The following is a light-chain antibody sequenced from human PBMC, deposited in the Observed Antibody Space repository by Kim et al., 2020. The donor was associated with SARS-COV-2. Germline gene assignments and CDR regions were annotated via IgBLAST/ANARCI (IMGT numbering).Light chain of an antibody. CDR1: ESISSI. CDR2: GAS. Sequence: VSPGERATLSCSASESISSILAWYQQRPGQAPRLLISGASTRATGIPARFSGSGSGTEFTLTISSLQSEDFAVYYCQQYKNWPRTFGQGTKVDIK. V-gene: IGKV3-15*01. J-gene: IGKJ1*01. CDR3: QQYKNWPRT.